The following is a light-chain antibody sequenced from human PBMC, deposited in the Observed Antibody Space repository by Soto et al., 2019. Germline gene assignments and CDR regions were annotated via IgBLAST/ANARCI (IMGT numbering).Light chain of an antibody. CDR3: QKYNSYSTWT. CDR1: QTISTW. CDR2: DAS. Sequence: DIQMTQSPSTLSASVGDRVTITCRASQTISTWLAWYQQKPGKAPKLLIYDASSLESGVPSRFSGSGSGTEFTLTISSLQPGDFATYYCQKYNSYSTWTFGQGTKVDI. V-gene: IGKV1-5*01. J-gene: IGKJ1*01.